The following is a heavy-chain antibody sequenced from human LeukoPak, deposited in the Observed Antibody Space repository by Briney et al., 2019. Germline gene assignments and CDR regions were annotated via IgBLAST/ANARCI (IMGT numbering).Heavy chain of an antibody. Sequence: PSETLSLTCTVSGGSISSYYWSWIRQPPGKGLEWIGYIYYSGSTNYNPSLKSRVTMAVETSKNQCSRKLSSVTAAATAVYYCARDREYYYGSRSYGYWGQGTLVTVSS. V-gene: IGHV4-59*12. CDR3: ARDREYYYGSRSYGY. CDR1: GGSISSYY. CDR2: IYYSGST. J-gene: IGHJ4*02. D-gene: IGHD3-10*01.